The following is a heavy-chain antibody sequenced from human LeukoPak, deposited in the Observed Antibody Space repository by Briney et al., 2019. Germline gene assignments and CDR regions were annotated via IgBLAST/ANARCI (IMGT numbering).Heavy chain of an antibody. J-gene: IGHJ6*02. CDR3: ARDIHCGGDCYSGGPDYYGMDV. D-gene: IGHD2-21*02. CDR1: GFTVSSNY. V-gene: IGHV3-66*01. Sequence: GGSLRLSCAASGFTVSSNYMSWVRQAPGKGLEWVSVIYSGGSTYYADSVKGRFTISRDYSKNTLYLQMNSLRAEDTAVYYCARDIHCGGDCYSGGPDYYGMDVWGQGTTVTVSS. CDR2: IYSGGST.